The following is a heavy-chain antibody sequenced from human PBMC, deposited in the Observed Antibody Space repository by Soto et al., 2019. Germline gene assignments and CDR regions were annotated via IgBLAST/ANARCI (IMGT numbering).Heavy chain of an antibody. J-gene: IGHJ5*02. D-gene: IGHD1-20*01. CDR1: GYTFTSYY. Sequence: GVSLKVSCKASGYTFTSYYMHWVRQAPGQGLEWMGIINPSGGSTSYAQKFQGRVTMTRDTSTSTVYMELSSLRSEDTAVYYCARDQINWNDSGRWFDPWGQGTLVTVSS. CDR2: INPSGGST. V-gene: IGHV1-46*01. CDR3: ARDQINWNDSGRWFDP.